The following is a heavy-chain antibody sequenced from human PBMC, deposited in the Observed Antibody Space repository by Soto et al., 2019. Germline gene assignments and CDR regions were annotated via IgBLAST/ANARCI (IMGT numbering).Heavy chain of an antibody. Sequence: QLQLQESGPGLVKPSETLSLTCTVSGGSISSSSYFWGWIRQPPGKGLEWIGSIYYSGSTYYNPSLKSRVTLSVDTSKNQFSLKLSSVTAADTAVYYFARHPSYFWFDPWGQGTLVTVSS. CDR2: IYYSGST. V-gene: IGHV4-39*01. CDR3: ARHPSYFWFDP. J-gene: IGHJ5*02. CDR1: GGSISSSSYF. D-gene: IGHD3-10*01.